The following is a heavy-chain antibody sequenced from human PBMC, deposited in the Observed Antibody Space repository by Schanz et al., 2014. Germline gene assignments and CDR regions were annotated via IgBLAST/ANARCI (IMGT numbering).Heavy chain of an antibody. CDR1: GFSFNNYG. D-gene: IGHD4-17*01. V-gene: IGHV3-74*01. CDR2: TSHDGSFT. Sequence: VQLVESGGSVVQPGRSLRLSCAASGFSFNNYGLNWVRQAPGKGLVWVSRTSHDGSFTTFADSVKGRFTISRDNAKNALYLQMNSLRAEDTAVYYCVRDTDYHFDYWGQGTLVTVSS. CDR3: VRDTDYHFDY. J-gene: IGHJ4*02.